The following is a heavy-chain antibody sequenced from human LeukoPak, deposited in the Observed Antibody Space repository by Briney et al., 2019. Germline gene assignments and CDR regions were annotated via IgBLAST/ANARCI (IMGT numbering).Heavy chain of an antibody. J-gene: IGHJ4*02. V-gene: IGHV3-30-3*01. D-gene: IGHD3-3*01. CDR3: AKDRNFGVVTAADY. CDR2: ISYDGSNK. CDR1: GFTFSIYA. Sequence: GRSLRLSCAASGFTFSIYAMHWVRQAPGKGLEWVAVISYDGSNKYYADSVKGRFTISRDNSKNTLYLQMNSLRAEDTAVYYCAKDRNFGVVTAADYWGQGTLVTVSS.